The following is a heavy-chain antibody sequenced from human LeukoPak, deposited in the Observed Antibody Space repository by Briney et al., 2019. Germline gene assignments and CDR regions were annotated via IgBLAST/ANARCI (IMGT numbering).Heavy chain of an antibody. J-gene: IGHJ4*02. Sequence: GGSLRLSCAASGFTFSTYAMSWVRQAPGKGLEWVSTISGSGSGGSTYYADSVKGRFTISRDNSKNTLYLQMNSLRADDTAVYYCAKHQPYGGSYGPFDYWGQGTPVTVSS. D-gene: IGHD5-18*01. CDR3: AKHQPYGGSYGPFDY. V-gene: IGHV3-23*01. CDR1: GFTFSTYA. CDR2: ISGSGSGGST.